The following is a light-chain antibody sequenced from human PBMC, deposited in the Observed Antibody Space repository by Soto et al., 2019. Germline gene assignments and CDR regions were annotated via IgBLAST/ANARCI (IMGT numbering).Light chain of an antibody. CDR2: TSA. V-gene: IGKV1-39*01. CDR3: LQTYGSPLT. Sequence: DIQMTQSPSSLSVFVGDRVSITCRASQDIGAYLHWFQQKPGRAPKLLISTSATLQSAVPSRFRGSGSGADFTLTITSLQPEDFATYFYLQTYGSPLTLGGGTRVEMK. CDR1: QDIGAY. J-gene: IGKJ4*01.